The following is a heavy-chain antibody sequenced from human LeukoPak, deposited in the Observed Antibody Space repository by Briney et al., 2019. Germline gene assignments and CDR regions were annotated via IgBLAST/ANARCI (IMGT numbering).Heavy chain of an antibody. V-gene: IGHV4-59*08. D-gene: IGHD4-23*01. CDR2: IYYSGST. CDR1: GGSISRYY. Sequence: SETLSLTCTVSGGSISRYYWSWIRQPPGRGLEWIGYIYYSGSTTYNPSLKSRVTISVDTSKNQFSLKLSSVTAADTAMYYCARHENGGNSVLDWFDPWGQGTLVTVSS. CDR3: ARHENGGNSVLDWFDP. J-gene: IGHJ5*02.